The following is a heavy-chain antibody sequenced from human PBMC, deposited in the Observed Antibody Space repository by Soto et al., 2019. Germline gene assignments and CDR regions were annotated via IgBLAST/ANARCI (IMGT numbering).Heavy chain of an antibody. CDR3: ARLGYCSGGSCLRGYFDL. CDR2: IYPGDSDT. V-gene: IGHV5-51*01. Sequence: GESLKISRRCSGYSFTSYWIGWVRQMPGKGLEWMGIIYPGDSDTRYSPSFQGQVTISADKSISTAYLQWSSLKASDTARYYCARLGYCSGGSCLRGYFDLWARGTRVTVYS. CDR1: GYSFTSYW. J-gene: IGHJ2*01. D-gene: IGHD2-15*01.